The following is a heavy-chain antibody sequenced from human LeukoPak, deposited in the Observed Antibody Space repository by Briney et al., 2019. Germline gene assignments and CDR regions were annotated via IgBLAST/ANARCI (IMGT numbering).Heavy chain of an antibody. J-gene: IGHJ4*02. V-gene: IGHV1-3*03. CDR3: ARGGTAMAYEY. Sequence: ASVKVSCKASGYIFTSYAMHWMRQAPGQRLEWMGWINAGNGNTKYSQELQGRVTFTRDTSASTAYMELRSLRSEDMAVYYCARGGTAMAYEYWGQGALVTVSS. CDR2: INAGNGNT. CDR1: GYIFTSYA. D-gene: IGHD5-18*01.